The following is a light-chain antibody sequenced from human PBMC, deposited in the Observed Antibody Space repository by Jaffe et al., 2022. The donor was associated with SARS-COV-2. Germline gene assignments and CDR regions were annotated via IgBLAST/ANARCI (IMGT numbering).Light chain of an antibody. J-gene: IGKJ1*01. Sequence: EVVLTQSPGTLSFSPGERATLSCRASQSVGSYLAWYQQKPGQPPRLLIYGVSNRATGIPDRFRGSESGTDYILTINALEPEDFAVYHCQQYGSSPGTFGQGTKVEIK. CDR1: QSVGSY. CDR3: QQYGSSPGT. CDR2: GVS. V-gene: IGKV3-20*01.